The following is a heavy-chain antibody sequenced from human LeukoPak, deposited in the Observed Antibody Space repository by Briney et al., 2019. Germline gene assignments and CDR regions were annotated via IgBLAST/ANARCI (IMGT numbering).Heavy chain of an antibody. D-gene: IGHD4-23*01. CDR1: GFTFNTYW. J-gene: IGHJ4*02. CDR2: INTDGSST. Sequence: GESMRLSCAASGFTFNTYWMHWVRQAPGKGLVWVSRINTDGSSTRYADSVKGRFTISRDNAKSTLYLQMNSLRAEDTAVYFCVRDYNGGMDYWGQGTLVTVSS. CDR3: VRDYNGGMDY. V-gene: IGHV3-74*01.